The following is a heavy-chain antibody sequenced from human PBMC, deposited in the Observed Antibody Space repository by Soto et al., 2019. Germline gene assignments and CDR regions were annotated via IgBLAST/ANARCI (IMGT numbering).Heavy chain of an antibody. D-gene: IGHD3-16*02. CDR2: IKQYESDK. J-gene: IGHJ5*02. CDR1: GFRFRDYW. CDR3: AAYCYTMTCTHFHGYS. V-gene: IGHV3-7*03. Sequence: EVQLVESGGGLVQTGGSLRLSCAVSGFRFRDYWMSWVRQAPGKGLEWVANIKQYESDKYYVDSVKGRFTISRDNAKNALYLQMNILRVEDTAVYYCAAYCYTMTCTHFHGYSWGQGTQVTVSS.